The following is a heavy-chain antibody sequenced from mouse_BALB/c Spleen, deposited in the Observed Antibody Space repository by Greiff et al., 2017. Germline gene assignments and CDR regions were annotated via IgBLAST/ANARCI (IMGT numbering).Heavy chain of an antibody. CDR1: GFTFSSYT. CDR3: ARHWYGNLSWFAY. CDR2: ISNGGGST. V-gene: IGHV5-12-2*01. Sequence: EVKLMESGGGLVQPGGSLKLSCAASGFTFSSYTMSWVRQTPEKRLEWVAYISNGGGSTYYPDTVKGRFTISRDNAKNTLYLQMSSLKSEDTAMYYCARHWYGNLSWFAYWGQGTLVTVSA. J-gene: IGHJ3*01. D-gene: IGHD2-10*02.